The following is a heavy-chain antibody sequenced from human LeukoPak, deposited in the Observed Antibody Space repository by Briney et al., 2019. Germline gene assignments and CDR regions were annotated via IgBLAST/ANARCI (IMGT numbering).Heavy chain of an antibody. J-gene: IGHJ3*02. CDR2: IVVGSGNT. V-gene: IGHV1-58*02. CDR3: AAVRIVGPYRPYAFDI. CDR1: GFTFTSSA. Sequence: SVKVSCKASGFTFTSSAMQWVRQARGQRLEWIGWIVVGSGNTNYAQKFQERVTITRDMSTSTAYMELSSLRSEDTAVYYCAAVRIVGPYRPYAFDIWGQGTMVTVSS. D-gene: IGHD1-26*01.